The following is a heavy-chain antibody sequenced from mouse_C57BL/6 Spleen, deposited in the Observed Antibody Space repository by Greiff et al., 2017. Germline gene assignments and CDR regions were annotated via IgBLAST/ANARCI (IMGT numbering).Heavy chain of an antibody. CDR1: GFTFSSYA. V-gene: IGHV5-4*01. Sequence: EVQLVESGGGLVKPGGSLKLSCAASGFTFSSYAMSWVRQTPEKRLEWVATISDGGSYTYYPDNVKGRFTISRDNAKNNLYLQMSHLKSEDTAMYYCARGDDGDFDYWGQGTTLTVSS. D-gene: IGHD1-1*01. J-gene: IGHJ2*01. CDR2: ISDGGSYT. CDR3: ARGDDGDFDY.